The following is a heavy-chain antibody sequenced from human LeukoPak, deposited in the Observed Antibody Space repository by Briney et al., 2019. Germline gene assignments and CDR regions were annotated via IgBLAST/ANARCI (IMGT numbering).Heavy chain of an antibody. CDR2: ITAYNGNT. J-gene: IGHJ4*02. Sequence: ASVKVSCKASGYRFTSYGISWVRHAPGQGLEGMGWITAYNGNTNYAQKLQGRVTMTTDTSTSTAYMEQRSLRSDDTAVYYCARGGDGDILTGLVFDYWGQGTLATVSS. D-gene: IGHD3-9*01. CDR3: ARGGDGDILTGLVFDY. V-gene: IGHV1-18*01. CDR1: GYRFTSYG.